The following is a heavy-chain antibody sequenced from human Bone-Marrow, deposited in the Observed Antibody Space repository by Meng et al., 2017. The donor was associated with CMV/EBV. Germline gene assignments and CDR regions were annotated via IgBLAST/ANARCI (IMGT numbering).Heavy chain of an antibody. V-gene: IGHV4-59*01. D-gene: IGHD4-23*01. J-gene: IGHJ4*01. CDR3: AREVVTPGGSFYFDG. CDR1: GGSISSYY. Sequence: SETLSLTCTVSGGSISSYYWSWIRQPPGKGLEWIGYIYYSGSTNYNPSLKSRVTISVDTSKNQFSLKLSSVTAADTAVYYCAREVVTPGGSFYFDGWGHGTLVTFSS. CDR2: IYYSGST.